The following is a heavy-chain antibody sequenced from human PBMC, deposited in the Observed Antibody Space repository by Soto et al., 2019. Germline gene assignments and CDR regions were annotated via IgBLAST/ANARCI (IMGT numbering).Heavy chain of an antibody. Sequence: EVQLVESGGGLVQPGGSLRLSCAASGFTFSSYWMSWVRQAPGKGLEWVANIKQDGSEKYYVDSVKGRFTISRDNAKNSLYLQMNSLRDADTAVYYCARLYGDYGLYYYYYMDVWGKGTTVTVSS. CDR3: ARLYGDYGLYYYYYMDV. D-gene: IGHD4-17*01. CDR2: IKQDGSEK. J-gene: IGHJ6*03. V-gene: IGHV3-7*01. CDR1: GFTFSSYW.